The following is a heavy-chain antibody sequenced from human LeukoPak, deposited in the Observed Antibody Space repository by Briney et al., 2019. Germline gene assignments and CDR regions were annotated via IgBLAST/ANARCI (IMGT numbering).Heavy chain of an antibody. CDR3: ALTPDYYGSGSFDY. CDR2: ISGSSSAI. D-gene: IGHD3-10*01. V-gene: IGHV3-48*04. Sequence: GGSLRLSCAASGFTFGSYSMNWVRQAPGKGLECVSYISGSSSAIYYADSVKGRFTISRDNAKNSLYLQMNSLRAEDTAVYYCALTPDYYGSGSFDYWGQGTLVTVSS. J-gene: IGHJ4*02. CDR1: GFTFGSYS.